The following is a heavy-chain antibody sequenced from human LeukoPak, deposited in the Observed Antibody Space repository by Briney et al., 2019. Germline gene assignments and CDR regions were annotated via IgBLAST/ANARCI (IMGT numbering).Heavy chain of an antibody. CDR1: GYSITSGYH. CDR2: IYYSGST. D-gene: IGHD3-10*01. Sequence: SETLSLTCTVSGYSITSGYHWSWIRQPPGKGLEWIGYIYYSGSTNYNPSLKSRVTISIDTSKNQFSLKLSSVTAADTAVYYCARLTTYYYGSGHIDYWGQGTLVTVSS. J-gene: IGHJ4*02. CDR3: ARLTTYYYGSGHIDY. V-gene: IGHV4-59*12.